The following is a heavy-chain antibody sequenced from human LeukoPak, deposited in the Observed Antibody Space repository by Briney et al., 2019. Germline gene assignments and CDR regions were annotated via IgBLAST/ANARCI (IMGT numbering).Heavy chain of an antibody. J-gene: IGHJ4*02. Sequence: SETLSLTCTVSGGSISSSSYYWGWIRQPPGKGLEWIGSIYYSGSTYYNPSLKSRVTISVDTSKNQFSLKLSSVTAADTAVYYCARRVDSWSGYSLAKGPYDYWGQGTLVTVSS. CDR3: ARRVDSWSGYSLAKGPYDY. V-gene: IGHV4-39*07. D-gene: IGHD3-3*01. CDR1: GGSISSSSYY. CDR2: IYYSGST.